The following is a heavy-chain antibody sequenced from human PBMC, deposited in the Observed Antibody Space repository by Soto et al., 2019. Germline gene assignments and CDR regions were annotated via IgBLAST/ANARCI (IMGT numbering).Heavy chain of an antibody. CDR2: ISSSGSTI. Sequence: GGSLRLSCAASGFTFSDYYMSWIRQAPGKGLEWVSYISSSGSTIYYADSVKGRFTISRDNAKNSLYLQMNSLRAEDTAVYYCARGRSDDILTGYYYYGMDVWGQGTTVTVSS. D-gene: IGHD3-9*01. CDR1: GFTFSDYY. CDR3: ARGRSDDILTGYYYYGMDV. V-gene: IGHV3-11*01. J-gene: IGHJ6*02.